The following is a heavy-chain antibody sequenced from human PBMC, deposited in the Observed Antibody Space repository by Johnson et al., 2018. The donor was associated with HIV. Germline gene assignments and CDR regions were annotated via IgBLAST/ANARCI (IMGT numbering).Heavy chain of an antibody. V-gene: IGHV3-13*01. CDR2: IGTAGDT. Sequence: EQLVESGGGLVQPGGSLRLSCAASGFTFSSYDMHWVRQATGKGLEWVSAIGTAGDTYYPGSVKGRFTISRENAKNSLYLQMNSLRAEDTAVYYCARGRYYDSSGYESGAFDIWGQGTMVTVSS. D-gene: IGHD3-22*01. CDR1: GFTFSSYD. CDR3: ARGRYYDSSGYESGAFDI. J-gene: IGHJ3*02.